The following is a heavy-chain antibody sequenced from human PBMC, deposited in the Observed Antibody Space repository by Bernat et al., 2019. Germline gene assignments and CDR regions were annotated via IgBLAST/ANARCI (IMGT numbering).Heavy chain of an antibody. CDR1: GFTFGDYA. Sequence: EVQLVESGGGLVQPGRSLRLSCTASGFTFGDYAMSWVRQAPGKGLEWVGFIRSKAYGGTTEYAASVKGRFTISRDDSKSIAYLQMNSLKTEDTAVYYCTRGIGSYREDYWGQGTLVTVSS. CDR3: TRGIGSYREDY. J-gene: IGHJ4*02. V-gene: IGHV3-49*04. CDR2: IRSKAYGGTT. D-gene: IGHD1-26*01.